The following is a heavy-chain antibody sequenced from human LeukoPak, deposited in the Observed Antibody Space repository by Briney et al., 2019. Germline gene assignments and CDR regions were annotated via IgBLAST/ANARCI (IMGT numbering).Heavy chain of an antibody. Sequence: SEPLSLPCTVSGGSISSYYWSWIRQPAGKGLDWIGRIYSTGSTNYNPSLKSRVTMSVDTSKNQFSLRLRSVTAADTAVYYCARQIASAGTAGFDFWGQGALVTVSS. CDR3: ARQIASAGTAGFDF. CDR2: IYSTGST. J-gene: IGHJ4*02. CDR1: GGSISSYY. V-gene: IGHV4-4*07. D-gene: IGHD6-13*01.